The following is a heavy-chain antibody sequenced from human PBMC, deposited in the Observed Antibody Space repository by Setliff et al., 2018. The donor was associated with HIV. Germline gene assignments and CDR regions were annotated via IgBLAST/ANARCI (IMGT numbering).Heavy chain of an antibody. D-gene: IGHD1-26*01. CDR2: ASHTGST. J-gene: IGHJ3*02. Sequence: SETLSLTCAVSGGSLSGYYWRWIRQPPGKGLEWIGDASHTGSTNYNPSLKSRITISADTPKNQFSLKLSSMTAADTAVYYCAREGTYSGTYWVRRVASFDIWGQGTMVTVSS. CDR1: GGSLSGYY. CDR3: AREGTYSGTYWVRRVASFDI. V-gene: IGHV4-34*01.